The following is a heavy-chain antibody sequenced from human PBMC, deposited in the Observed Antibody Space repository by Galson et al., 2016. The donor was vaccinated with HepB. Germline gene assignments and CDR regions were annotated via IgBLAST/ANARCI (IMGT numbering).Heavy chain of an antibody. D-gene: IGHD3-10*01. Sequence: PALVKPTQTLTLTCTLSGFSLSPSGVGVAWIRQPPGKALEWLALIYWDDDKRYSPSLKSRLTITKDTSKNQVVLTMTNMDHVDTGTYYYARWFGQYYFDFWGQGTLVTVSS. CDR1: GFSLSPSGVG. CDR2: IYWDDDK. V-gene: IGHV2-5*02. CDR3: ARWFGQYYFDF. J-gene: IGHJ4*02.